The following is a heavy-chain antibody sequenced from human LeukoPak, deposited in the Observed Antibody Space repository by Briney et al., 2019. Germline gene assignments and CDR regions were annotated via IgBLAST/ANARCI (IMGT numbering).Heavy chain of an antibody. CDR2: IRSKAYGGTT. J-gene: IGHJ4*02. CDR3: TRAGITMIVVGPDY. D-gene: IGHD3-22*01. V-gene: IGHV3-49*03. Sequence: GGSLRLSCTASGFTFGDYAMSWFRQAPGKGLEWVGFIRSKAYGGTTEYAASVKGRFTISRDDSKSIAYLQMNSLKTEDTAVYYCTRAGITMIVVGPDYWGQGTLVTVSS. CDR1: GFTFGDYA.